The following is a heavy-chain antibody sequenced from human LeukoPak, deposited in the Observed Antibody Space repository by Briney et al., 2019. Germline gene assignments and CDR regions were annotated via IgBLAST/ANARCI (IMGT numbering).Heavy chain of an antibody. CDR1: GYTFTKLS. D-gene: IGHD3-10*01. J-gene: IGHJ3*02. Sequence: ASVKVSCKVSGYTFTKLSMHWERQAPGKGLEWMGGFDPEDGETIYAQKFQGRVTMTEDTSTDTAYMELSSLRSEDTAVYYCATGTHLWFGAADAFDIWGQGTMVTVSS. CDR3: ATGTHLWFGAADAFDI. CDR2: FDPEDGET. V-gene: IGHV1-24*01.